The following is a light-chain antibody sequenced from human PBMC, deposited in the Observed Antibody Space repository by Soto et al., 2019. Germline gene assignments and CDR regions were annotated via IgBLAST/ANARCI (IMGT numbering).Light chain of an antibody. V-gene: IGLV2-14*01. CDR2: DVN. CDR1: SSDVGAYNY. Sequence: QSALTQPASVSGSPGQSITISCTGTSSDVGAYNYVSWYQRHPGKAPKLMIYDVNIRPSGVSNRFSDSKSGNTASLTISGLQAEDEADYYCTSWTTSTTMKFGGGTKVTVL. CDR3: TSWTTSTTMK. J-gene: IGLJ2*01.